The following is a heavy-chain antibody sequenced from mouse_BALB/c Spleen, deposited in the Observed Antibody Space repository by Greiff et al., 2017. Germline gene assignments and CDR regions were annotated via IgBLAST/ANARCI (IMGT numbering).Heavy chain of an antibody. CDR2: ISNGGGST. J-gene: IGHJ4*01. Sequence: EVHLVESGGGLVQPGGSLKLSCAASGFTFSSYTMSWVRQTPEKRLEWVAYISNGGGSTYYPDTVKGRFTISRDNAKNTLYLQMSSLKSEDTAMYYCAIHEDYGYRAMDYWGPGASVTVAA. CDR1: GFTFSSYT. V-gene: IGHV5-12-2*01. CDR3: AIHEDYGYRAMDY. D-gene: IGHD1-2*01.